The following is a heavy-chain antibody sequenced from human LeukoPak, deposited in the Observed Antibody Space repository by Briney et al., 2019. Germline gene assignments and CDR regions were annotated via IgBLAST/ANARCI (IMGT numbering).Heavy chain of an antibody. V-gene: IGHV3-7*03. CDR2: INHNGNVN. J-gene: IGHJ6*02. CDR1: GFTFSSYW. D-gene: IGHD3-16*01. Sequence: GGSLRLSCAASGFTFSSYWMNWARQAPGKGLGWVASINHNGNVNYYVDSVKGRFTISRDNAKDSLYLQMSNLRAEDTAVYFCARGGGLDVWGQGATVTVSS. CDR3: ARGGGLDV.